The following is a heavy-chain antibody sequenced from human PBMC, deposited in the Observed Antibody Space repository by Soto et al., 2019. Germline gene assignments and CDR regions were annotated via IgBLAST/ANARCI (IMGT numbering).Heavy chain of an antibody. CDR2: IGPFGRTI. D-gene: IGHD2-15*01. CDR1: GFTLGHYS. Sequence: EVQLVESGGGLLQSGGSLRLSCAASGFTLGHYSMDWVRQAPGKGLEWVSYIGPFGRTIHYVDSVKGRFTISRDNAANSLFLQLNSLRDEDTAVYYCARDIGPYWYFDLWGRGTLVTVSS. CDR3: ARDIGPYWYFDL. V-gene: IGHV3-48*02. J-gene: IGHJ2*01.